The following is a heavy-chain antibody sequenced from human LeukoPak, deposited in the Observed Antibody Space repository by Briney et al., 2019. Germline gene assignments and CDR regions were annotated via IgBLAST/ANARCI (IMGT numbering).Heavy chain of an antibody. V-gene: IGHV1-46*01. CDR1: GYTFTSYY. D-gene: IGHD3-10*01. CDR2: INPSGGST. J-gene: IGHJ4*02. CDR3: AREGVNYYGSGSYFYFDY. Sequence: ASVKVYCKASGYTFTSYYMHWVRQAPGQGLEWMGIINPSGGSTSYAQKFQGRVTMTRDTSTSTVYMELSSLRSEDTAVYYCAREGVNYYGSGSYFYFDYWGQGTLVTVSS.